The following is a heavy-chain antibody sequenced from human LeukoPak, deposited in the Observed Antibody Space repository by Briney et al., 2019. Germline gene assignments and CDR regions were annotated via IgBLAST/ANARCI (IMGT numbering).Heavy chain of an antibody. CDR3: AKDLSRSSRGFEY. V-gene: IGHV3-23*01. Sequence: PGGSLRLSCAVSGFTFSSYSMSWVRQAPGKGLEWVSAISGSGGSTYYADSVKGRFTISRDNSKNTLYLQMNSLRAEDTAVYYCAKDLSRSSRGFEYWGQGTLVTVSS. CDR2: ISGSGGST. CDR1: GFTFSSYS. D-gene: IGHD2/OR15-2a*01. J-gene: IGHJ4*02.